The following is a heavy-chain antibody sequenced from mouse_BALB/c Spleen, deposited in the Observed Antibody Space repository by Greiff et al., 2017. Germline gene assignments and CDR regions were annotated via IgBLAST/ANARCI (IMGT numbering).Heavy chain of an antibody. J-gene: IGHJ2*01. CDR2: INSNGGST. CDR1: GFTFSSYG. D-gene: IGHD1-1*01. Sequence: EVKLVESGGGLVQPGGSLKLSCAASGFTFSSYGMSWVRQTPDKRLELVATINSNGGSTYYPDIVKGRFTISRDNAKNTLYLQMSSLKSEDTAMYYCARDYYGSSDFDYWGQGTTLTVSS. V-gene: IGHV5-6-3*01. CDR3: ARDYYGSSDFDY.